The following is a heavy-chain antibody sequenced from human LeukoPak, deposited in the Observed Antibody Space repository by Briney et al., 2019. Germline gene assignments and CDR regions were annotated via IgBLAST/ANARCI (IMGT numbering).Heavy chain of an antibody. CDR1: GFTFSSYW. J-gene: IGHJ4*02. D-gene: IGHD5-24*01. CDR2: VYSGGST. V-gene: IGHV3-53*01. Sequence: GGSLRLSCAASGFTFSSYWMSWVRQAPGKGLEWVSVVYSGGSTYYADSVKGRFTISRDISKNMLYLQINSLRAEDTAVYYCARMSGDGHNFMSYWGQGTLVTVSS. CDR3: ARMSGDGHNFMSY.